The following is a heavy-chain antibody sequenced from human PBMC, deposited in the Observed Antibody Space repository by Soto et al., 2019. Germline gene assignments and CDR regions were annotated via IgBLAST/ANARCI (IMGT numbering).Heavy chain of an antibody. J-gene: IGHJ6*02. CDR1: GGSFSGFY. CDR3: ARAHSTTVIPLKWGAMDF. V-gene: IGHV4-34*01. CDR2: IYHRGNT. Sequence: PSESLCLTCAVDGGSFSGFYWSWIRQSPGKGLEWIGEIYHRGNTNYNPSLKTRVSISVDTSKNQFSLNLTSVTAADTAVYYCARAHSTTVIPLKWGAMDFWGQGTTVTVSS. D-gene: IGHD3-22*01.